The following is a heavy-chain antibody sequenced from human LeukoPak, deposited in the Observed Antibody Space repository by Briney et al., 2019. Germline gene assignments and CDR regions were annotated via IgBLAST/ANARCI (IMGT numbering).Heavy chain of an antibody. CDR2: ISWDSGSI. Sequence: GGSLRLSCAASGFTFDDYAMHWVRQAPGKGLEWVSGISWDSGSIGYADSVKGRFTISRDNSKNTLYLQMNSLRAEDTAVYYCAKDPGDFWSGYYSGDYYYGMDVWGQGTTVTVSS. CDR3: AKDPGDFWSGYYSGDYYYGMDV. D-gene: IGHD3-3*01. V-gene: IGHV3-9*01. CDR1: GFTFDDYA. J-gene: IGHJ6*02.